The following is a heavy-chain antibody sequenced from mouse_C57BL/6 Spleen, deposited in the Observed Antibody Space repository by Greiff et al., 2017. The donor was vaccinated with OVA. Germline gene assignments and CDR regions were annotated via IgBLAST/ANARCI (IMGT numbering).Heavy chain of an antibody. J-gene: IGHJ2*01. D-gene: IGHD2-4*01. V-gene: IGHV1-54*01. Sequence: VQLQQSGAELVRPGTSVKVSCKASGYAFTNYLIEWVKQRPGQGLEWIGVINPGSGGTNYNEKFKGKATLTADKSSSTAYMQLSSLTSEDSAVYFCARDYDSIDYWGQGTTLTVSS. CDR2: INPGSGGT. CDR1: GYAFTNYL. CDR3: ARDYDSIDY.